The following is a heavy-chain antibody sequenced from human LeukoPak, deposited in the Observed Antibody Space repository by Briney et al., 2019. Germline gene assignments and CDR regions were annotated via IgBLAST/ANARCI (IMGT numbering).Heavy chain of an antibody. J-gene: IGHJ4*02. V-gene: IGHV3-23*01. D-gene: IGHD7-27*01. CDR1: GFTFSSYA. CDR3: AKDGGLWVSAHWGDS. Sequence: GGSLRLSCAASGFTFSSYAMHWVRQAPGKGLEWVSTITTSDGNTYYADSVKGRFTVSRDNSKNTLYLQMNSLRAEDTAVYYCAKDGGLWVSAHWGDSWGRGTLVTVSS. CDR2: ITTSDGNT.